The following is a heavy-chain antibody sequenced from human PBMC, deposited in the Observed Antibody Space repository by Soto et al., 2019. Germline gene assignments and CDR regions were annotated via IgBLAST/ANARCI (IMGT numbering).Heavy chain of an antibody. CDR2: ISDSGGST. J-gene: IGHJ4*02. D-gene: IGHD2-15*01. V-gene: IGHV3-23*01. CDR1: GFTFSSYA. Sequence: EVQLLESGGGLVQPGGSLRLSCAASGFTFSSYAMSWVRQAPGNGLEWVSGISDSGGSTYYADSVKGRFTISRDNSKNTLYLQMNSLRAEDTAVYYCANGCGGTCYSRIHYWGQGTLVTVSS. CDR3: ANGCGGTCYSRIHY.